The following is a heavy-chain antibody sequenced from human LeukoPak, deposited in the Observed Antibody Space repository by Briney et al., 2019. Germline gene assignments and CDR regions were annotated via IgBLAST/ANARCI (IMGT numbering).Heavy chain of an antibody. CDR3: ARGLPVSSSGYYYGSVPYYNYAMDV. D-gene: IGHD3-22*01. V-gene: IGHV3-48*01. CDR2: ISSYSSAI. Sequence: PGKSLRLSCAASGFTFSSYSMNWVRQAPGKGLEWVSYISSYSSAIYYADSVKGRFTISRDNAQNSLYLQMNSLRAGDTAVYYCARGLPVSSSGYYYGSVPYYNYAMDVWGQGTTVTVSS. J-gene: IGHJ6*02. CDR1: GFTFSSYS.